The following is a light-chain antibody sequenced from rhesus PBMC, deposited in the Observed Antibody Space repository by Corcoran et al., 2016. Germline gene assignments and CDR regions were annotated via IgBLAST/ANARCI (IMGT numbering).Light chain of an antibody. Sequence: DIQMSQSPSSLSASVGDKVTITCRASQGISNALAWYQQKQGKAPKLLRYAATRLESGVPSRFSGSRSGTDFTLTISSLQPEDFATYYCQQGYSTPFSFCQGTKVEIK. J-gene: IGKJ2*01. V-gene: IGKV1-33*02. CDR2: AAT. CDR3: QQGYSTPFS. CDR1: QGISNA.